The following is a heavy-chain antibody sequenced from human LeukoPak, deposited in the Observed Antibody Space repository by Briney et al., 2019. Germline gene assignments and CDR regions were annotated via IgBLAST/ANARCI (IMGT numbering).Heavy chain of an antibody. D-gene: IGHD5-18*01. J-gene: IGHJ6*04. CDR1: GYTFTSYY. CDR2: INPSGGST. Sequence: GASVKVSCKASGYTFTSYYMHWVRQAPGQGLEWMGIINPSGGSTSYAQKFQGRVTMTRDTSTGTVYMELSSLRSEDTAVYYCARGGGYSYGPTYYYYGMDVWGKGTTVTVSS. CDR3: ARGGGYSYGPTYYYYGMDV. V-gene: IGHV1-46*01.